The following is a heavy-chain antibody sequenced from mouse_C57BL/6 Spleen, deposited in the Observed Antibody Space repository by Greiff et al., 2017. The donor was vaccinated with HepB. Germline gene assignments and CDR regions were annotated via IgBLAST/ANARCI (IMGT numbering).Heavy chain of an antibody. CDR1: GFTFSSYA. CDR3: AREGVPLRYFDY. CDR2: ISDGGSYT. Sequence: EVNVVESGGGLVKPGGSLKLSCAASGFTFSSYAMSWVRQTPEKRLEWVATISDGGSYTYYPDNVKGRFTISRDNAKNNLYLQMSHLKSEDTAMYYCAREGVPLRYFDYWGQGTTLTVSS. J-gene: IGHJ2*01. V-gene: IGHV5-4*01. D-gene: IGHD6-1*01.